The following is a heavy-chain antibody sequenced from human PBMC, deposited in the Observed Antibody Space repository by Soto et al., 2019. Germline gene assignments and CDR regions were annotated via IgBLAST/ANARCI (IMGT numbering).Heavy chain of an antibody. J-gene: IGHJ3*02. Sequence: QVQLQESGPGLVKPSGTLSLTCAVSGGSISSSHWCTWVRQPPGKGLDWIGEIFHSGSTNYNPSLRSRVTISLDKSRNHFSLTLRSVTAADTAVYYCARSPSSSWFGGGAFDIWGQGTMVTVSS. CDR2: IFHSGST. D-gene: IGHD6-13*01. V-gene: IGHV4-4*02. CDR3: ARSPSSSWFGGGAFDI. CDR1: GGSISSSHW.